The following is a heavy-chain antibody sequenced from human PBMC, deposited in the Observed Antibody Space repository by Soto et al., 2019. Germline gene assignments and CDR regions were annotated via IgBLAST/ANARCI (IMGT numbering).Heavy chain of an antibody. CDR3: XKXXGYELRWADY. CDR1: GFTFDDYA. V-gene: IGHV3-9*01. J-gene: IGHJ4*02. Sequence: EVQLVESGGGLVQPGRSLRLSCAASGFTFDDYAMHWVRQAPGKGLEWVSGISWNSGSIGYADSVKGRFTISRDNARNSLXLQMNSLRAEDTALYYCXKXXGYELRWADYWGQGTLVTVSS. D-gene: IGHD5-12*01. CDR2: ISWNSGSI.